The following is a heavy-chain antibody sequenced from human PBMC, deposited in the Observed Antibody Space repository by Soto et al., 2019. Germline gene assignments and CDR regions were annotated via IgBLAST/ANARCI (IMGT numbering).Heavy chain of an antibody. CDR3: ARGWGYSYGPLAGYFDY. D-gene: IGHD5-18*01. CDR2: IWYDGSNK. V-gene: IGHV3-33*01. Sequence: RLACAGSGVTFSSYGMQWVRQAPGKGLEWVAVIWYDGSNKYYADSVKGRFTISRDNSKNTLYLQMNSLRAEDTAVYYCARGWGYSYGPLAGYFDYWGQGTLVTVPS. J-gene: IGHJ4*02. CDR1: GVTFSSYG.